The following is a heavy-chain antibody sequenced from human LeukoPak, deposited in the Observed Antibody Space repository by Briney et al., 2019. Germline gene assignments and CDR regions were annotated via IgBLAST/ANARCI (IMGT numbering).Heavy chain of an antibody. Sequence: ASVKVSCKASGYTFTCYGISWVRQAPGQGLEWMGWISAYNGNTNYAQKLQGRVTMTTDTSTSTAYMELRSLRSDDTAVYYCARSSGGYQLHSAFDIWGQGTMVTVSS. CDR1: GYTFTCYG. J-gene: IGHJ3*02. D-gene: IGHD2-2*01. CDR3: ARSSGGYQLHSAFDI. V-gene: IGHV1-18*01. CDR2: ISAYNGNT.